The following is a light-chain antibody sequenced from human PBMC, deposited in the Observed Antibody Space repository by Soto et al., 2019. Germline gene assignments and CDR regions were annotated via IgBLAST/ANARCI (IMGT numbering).Light chain of an antibody. CDR3: QSYDSSLSGVV. CDR2: NNN. J-gene: IGLJ2*01. Sequence: QSVLTQPPSVSGAPGQRVTISCTGSSSNTGAGYDVHWYQQLPGTAPKLLIYNNNNRPSGVPDRFSGSKSVTSASLAITGLQADDEADYYCQSYDSSLSGVVFGGGTKLTVL. V-gene: IGLV1-40*01. CDR1: SSNTGAGYD.